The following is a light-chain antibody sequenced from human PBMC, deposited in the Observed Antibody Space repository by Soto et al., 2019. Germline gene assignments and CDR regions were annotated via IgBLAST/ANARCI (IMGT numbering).Light chain of an antibody. V-gene: IGKV1-5*01. CDR2: DAS. J-gene: IGKJ2*01. CDR1: QSISNW. Sequence: DIPMTQSPSILSASVGDRVTITCRASQSISNWLAWYQQKPGKAPKFLIYDASNLESGVPSRFSGSGSGTDFTLTISSLQPDDFATYYCQQYSSDPYTFGQGTKLEIK. CDR3: QQYSSDPYT.